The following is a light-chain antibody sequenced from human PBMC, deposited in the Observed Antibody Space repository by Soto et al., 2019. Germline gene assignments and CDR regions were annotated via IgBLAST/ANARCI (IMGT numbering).Light chain of an antibody. CDR3: QQYARSPRA. CDR2: DAS. Sequence: EIVLTQSPGTLSLSPGERATLSCRASQNVVSYYLGWYQQRPGQAPGLLIYDASARATGIPDRFSGSGSGTDFTLTISRLEPQDFAVYFCQQYARSPRAFGGGTKV. CDR1: QNVVSYY. J-gene: IGKJ4*01. V-gene: IGKV3-20*01.